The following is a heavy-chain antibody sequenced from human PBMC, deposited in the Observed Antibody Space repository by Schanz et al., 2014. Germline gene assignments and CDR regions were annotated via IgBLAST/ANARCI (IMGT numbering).Heavy chain of an antibody. D-gene: IGHD4-17*01. CDR2: IIPILGIA. CDR1: GGTFSTYT. V-gene: IGHV1-69*02. CDR3: ARGYGDSPTDF. Sequence: QVQLVQSGAEVKKPGSSVKVSCKASGGTFSTYTISWVRQAPGQGLEWMGRIIPILGIANYAQKFQGRVTITAGKSTFTAYMDVSRLRSEDTAVYYCARGYGDSPTDFWGQGTLVTVSS. J-gene: IGHJ4*02.